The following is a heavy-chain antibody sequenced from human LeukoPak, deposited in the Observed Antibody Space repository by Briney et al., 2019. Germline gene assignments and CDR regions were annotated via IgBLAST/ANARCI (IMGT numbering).Heavy chain of an antibody. J-gene: IGHJ6*02. CDR2: IYTSGST. D-gene: IGHD3-3*01. Sequence: PSETLSLTCTVSGGSISSGSYYWSWIRQPAGKGLEWIGRIYTSGSTNYNPSLKSRVTISVDTSKSQFSLKLSSVTAADTAVYYCARGFTTQDHYYYGMDVWGQGTTVTVSS. CDR3: ARGFTTQDHYYYGMDV. CDR1: GGSISSGSYY. V-gene: IGHV4-61*02.